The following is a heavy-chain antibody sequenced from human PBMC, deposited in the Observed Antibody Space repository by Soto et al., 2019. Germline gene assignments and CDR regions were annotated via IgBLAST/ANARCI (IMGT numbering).Heavy chain of an antibody. CDR3: ARVPIAAAGTWFDP. V-gene: IGHV4-34*01. D-gene: IGHD6-13*01. CDR1: GRSFSGYY. Sequence: SDALALTCSVYGRSFSGYYWTWIRQPPGKGLEWIGEINHSGSTNYNPSLKSRVTISVDTSKNQFSLKLSSVTAADTAVYYCARVPIAAAGTWFDPWGQGTLVTVSS. CDR2: INHSGST. J-gene: IGHJ5*02.